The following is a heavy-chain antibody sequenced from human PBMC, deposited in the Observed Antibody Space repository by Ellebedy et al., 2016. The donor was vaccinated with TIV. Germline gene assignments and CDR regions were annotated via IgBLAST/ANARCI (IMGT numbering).Heavy chain of an antibody. CDR2: ISYDGGNY. Sequence: GESLKISCAASGFTFSGYGMHWVRQAPGKGLEWVAVISYDGGNYYHADFVKGRFTISRDNSKNTLFLQMNSLGAEDTAVYYCAKDVVNYGSMYYYYAMDVWGQGTTVTVSS. V-gene: IGHV3-30*18. CDR3: AKDVVNYGSMYYYYAMDV. CDR1: GFTFSGYG. J-gene: IGHJ6*02. D-gene: IGHD3-10*01.